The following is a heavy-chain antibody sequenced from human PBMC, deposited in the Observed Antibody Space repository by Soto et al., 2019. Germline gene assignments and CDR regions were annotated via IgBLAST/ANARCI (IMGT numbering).Heavy chain of an antibody. CDR1: GYTFTSYG. V-gene: IGHV1-18*01. D-gene: IGHD1-1*01. J-gene: IGHJ4*02. Sequence: QVQLVQSGAEVKKPGASVKVSCKTSGYTFTSYGISWVRQAPGQGLEWMGWISAYNGNTNYAQKLQGRVTMTTDTSTCSVYIDLRSIRPLDTAVYYSPRDHLERRHYFDYWGQGTLVTVST. CDR3: PRDHLERRHYFDY. CDR2: ISAYNGNT.